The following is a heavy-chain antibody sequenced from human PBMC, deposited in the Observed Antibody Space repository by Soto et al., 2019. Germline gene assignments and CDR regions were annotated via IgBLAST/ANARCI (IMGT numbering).Heavy chain of an antibody. D-gene: IGHD6-19*01. V-gene: IGHV1-18*01. J-gene: IGHJ3*02. CDR3: ARDIAVAGTNAFDI. CDR1: GYTFTSYG. Sequence: GASVKVSCKASGYTFTSYGISWVRQAPRQGLEWMGWISAYNGNTNYAQKLQGRVTMTTDTSTSTAYMELRSLRSDDTAVYYCARDIAVAGTNAFDIWGQGTMVTVSS. CDR2: ISAYNGNT.